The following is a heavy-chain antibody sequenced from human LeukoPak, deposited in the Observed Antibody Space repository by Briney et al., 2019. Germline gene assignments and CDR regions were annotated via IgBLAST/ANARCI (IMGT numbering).Heavy chain of an antibody. CDR2: IIPIFGTA. J-gene: IGHJ4*02. CDR3: ARVGRFLEWYYFDY. CDR1: GGTFSSYA. Sequence: SVKVSCKASGGTFSSYAISWVRQAPGQGLEWMGGIIPIFGTANYAQKFQGRVTITADKSTSTAYMELGSLRSEDTAVYYCARVGRFLEWYYFDYWGQGTLVTVSS. D-gene: IGHD3-3*01. V-gene: IGHV1-69*06.